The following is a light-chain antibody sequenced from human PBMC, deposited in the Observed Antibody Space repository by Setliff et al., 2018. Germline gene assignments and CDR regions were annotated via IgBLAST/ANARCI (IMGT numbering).Light chain of an antibody. CDR1: QSLLYSSNNKNY. V-gene: IGKV4-1*01. CDR2: WAS. Sequence: DIVMTQSPDSLAVSLGERATINCKSSQSLLYSSNNKNYLAWHQQKPGQPPKLLIYWASTRESGVPDRFSGSGSGTDFTLTISSLQAEDVAVYYCQQYYNTPITFGQGTRLEIK. J-gene: IGKJ5*01. CDR3: QQYYNTPIT.